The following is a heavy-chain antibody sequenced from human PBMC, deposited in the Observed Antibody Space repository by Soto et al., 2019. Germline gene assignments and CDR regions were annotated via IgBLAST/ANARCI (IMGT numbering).Heavy chain of an antibody. CDR3: TRDDTQTPYDSTPFDY. V-gene: IGHV3-49*03. D-gene: IGHD3-22*01. Sequence: GGSLRLSCTASGFTFGDYAMSWFRQAPGKGLEWVGFIRSKAYGGTTEYAASVKGRFTISRDDSKSIAYLQMNSLKTEDTAVYYCTRDDTQTPYDSTPFDYWGQGTLVTVSS. CDR1: GFTFGDYA. CDR2: IRSKAYGGTT. J-gene: IGHJ4*02.